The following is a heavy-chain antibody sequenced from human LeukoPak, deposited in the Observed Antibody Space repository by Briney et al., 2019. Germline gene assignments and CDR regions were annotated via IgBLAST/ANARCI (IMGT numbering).Heavy chain of an antibody. CDR1: GGSISSYY. V-gene: IGHV4-34*01. D-gene: IGHD3-22*01. CDR3: TRRNYYDSRTIDY. Sequence: SETLSLTCTVSGGSISSYYWSWIRQPPGKGLEWIGEINHSGSTNYNPSLKSRVTISVDTSKNQFSLKLSSVTAADTAVYYCTRRNYYDSRTIDYWGQGTLVTVSS. J-gene: IGHJ4*02. CDR2: INHSGST.